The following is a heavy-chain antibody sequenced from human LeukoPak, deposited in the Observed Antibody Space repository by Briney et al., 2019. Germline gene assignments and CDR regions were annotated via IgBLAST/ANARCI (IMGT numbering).Heavy chain of an antibody. Sequence: SETLSLTCTVSGGSISSYYWSWIRQPAGKGLQWIGRIYSSGSTDYNPSLKSRVTMSVDTSKNQFSLRLSSVTAADTAVYYCARDLGFWSGPGYWGQGTLVTVSS. CDR1: GGSISSYY. D-gene: IGHD3-3*01. V-gene: IGHV4-4*07. J-gene: IGHJ4*02. CDR2: IYSSGST. CDR3: ARDLGFWSGPGY.